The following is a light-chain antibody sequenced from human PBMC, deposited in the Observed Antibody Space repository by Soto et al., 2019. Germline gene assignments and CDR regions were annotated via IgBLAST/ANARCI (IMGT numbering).Light chain of an antibody. J-gene: IGLJ3*02. CDR3: QSYDSSLSGWV. V-gene: IGLV1-40*01. CDR2: GNS. Sequence: QSVLTQPPSGSGAPGQRVTISCTGSSSNIGAGYDVHWYQQLPGTAPKLLIYGNSNRPSGVPDRFSGSKSVISASLAITGLQAEDEADYYCQSYDSSLSGWVFGGGTQLTVL. CDR1: SSNIGAGYD.